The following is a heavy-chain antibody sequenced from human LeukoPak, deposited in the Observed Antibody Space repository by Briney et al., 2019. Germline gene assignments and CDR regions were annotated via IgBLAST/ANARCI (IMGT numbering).Heavy chain of an antibody. CDR3: ARDRLYAAAARFDY. V-gene: IGHV1-18*04. J-gene: IGHJ4*02. CDR1: GYTFTSYG. CDR2: ISAYNGNT. Sequence: ASVKVSCKASGYTFTSYGISWVRQAPGQGLEWMGCISAYNGNTNYAQKLQGRVTMTTDTSTSTAYMELRSLRSADTAVYYCARDRLYAAAARFDYWGQGALVTVSS. D-gene: IGHD6-13*01.